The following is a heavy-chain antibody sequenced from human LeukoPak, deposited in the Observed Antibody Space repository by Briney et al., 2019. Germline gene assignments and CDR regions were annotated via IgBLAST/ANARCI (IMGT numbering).Heavy chain of an antibody. D-gene: IGHD3-10*02. Sequence: GGTLRLSCAASGFIFSSYGMSWVRQAPGKGLEWVASISSDSSYIDYADSVKGRFTISRDNAKNSLFLKTDTLRGDDTGIYYCARDPNVLGITPYYFDFWGQGTLVTVSS. CDR2: ISSDSSYI. CDR1: GFIFSSYG. V-gene: IGHV3-21*01. J-gene: IGHJ4*02. CDR3: ARDPNVLGITPYYFDF.